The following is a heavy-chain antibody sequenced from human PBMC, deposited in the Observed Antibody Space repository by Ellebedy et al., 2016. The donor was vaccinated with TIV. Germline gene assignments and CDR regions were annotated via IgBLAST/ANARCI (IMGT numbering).Heavy chain of an antibody. V-gene: IGHV5-51*01. CDR3: ARRGAAPGDNWGFDY. D-gene: IGHD6-13*01. J-gene: IGHJ4*02. CDR2: IYPADSDT. Sequence: GESLKISXEGSGYSFINYWIGWVRQMPGKGLEWMGIIYPADSDTRYSPSFQGQVTISADTSSKTAYLQWSSLKASDTAMYYCARRGAAPGDNWGFDYWGQGTLVTVSS. CDR1: GYSFINYW.